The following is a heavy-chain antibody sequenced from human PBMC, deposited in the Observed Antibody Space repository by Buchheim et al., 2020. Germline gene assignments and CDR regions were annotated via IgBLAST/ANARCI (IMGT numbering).Heavy chain of an antibody. CDR3: AKDSNSIAVAGSLYYFDY. D-gene: IGHD6-19*01. CDR1: GFTFSSYW. V-gene: IGHV3-7*03. CDR2: IKQDGSEK. J-gene: IGHJ4*02. Sequence: EVQLVESGGGLVQPGGSLRLSCAASGFTFSSYWMSWVRQAPGKGLEWVANIKQDGSEKYYVDSVKGRFTISRDNSKNTLYLQMNSLRAEDTAVYYCAKDSNSIAVAGSLYYFDYWGQGTL.